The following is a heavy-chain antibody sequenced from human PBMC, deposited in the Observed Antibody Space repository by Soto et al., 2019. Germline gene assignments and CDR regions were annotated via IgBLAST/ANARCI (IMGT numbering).Heavy chain of an antibody. Sequence: SETLSLTCTVSGGSISSYYWSWIRQPPGKGLEWIGYIYYSGSTNYNPSLKSRVTISVDTSKNQFSLKLSSVTAADTAVYYCARLAPGIAAAGPFDYWGQGTLVTVSS. J-gene: IGHJ4*02. CDR3: ARLAPGIAAAGPFDY. CDR1: GGSISSYY. D-gene: IGHD6-13*01. V-gene: IGHV4-59*01. CDR2: IYYSGST.